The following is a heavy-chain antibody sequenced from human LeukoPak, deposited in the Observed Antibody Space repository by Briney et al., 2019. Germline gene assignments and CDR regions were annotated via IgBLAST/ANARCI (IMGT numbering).Heavy chain of an antibody. D-gene: IGHD6-19*01. J-gene: IGHJ4*02. Sequence: ASVKVSRKASGYTFTSYGISWVRQAPGQGLEWMGWISAYNGNTNYAQKLQSRVTMTTDTSTSTAYMELRSLRSEDTAVYYCARAYSGGWYADYWGQGTLVTVSS. V-gene: IGHV1-18*01. CDR3: ARAYSGGWYADY. CDR1: GYTFTSYG. CDR2: ISAYNGNT.